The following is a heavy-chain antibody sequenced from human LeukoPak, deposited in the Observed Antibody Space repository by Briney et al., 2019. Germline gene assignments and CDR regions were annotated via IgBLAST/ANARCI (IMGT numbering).Heavy chain of an antibody. Sequence: GGSLRLSCAASGFIFSSSAMSWVRQAPGKGLEWVSAIRGSGDYTNYAESVKGRFTISRDNSKNTLYLQMNSLRAEDTAVYYCAKDGGLWVSAHWGDSWGRGTLVAVSS. CDR1: GFIFSSSA. D-gene: IGHD7-27*01. J-gene: IGHJ4*02. CDR2: IRGSGDYT. V-gene: IGHV3-23*01. CDR3: AKDGGLWVSAHWGDS.